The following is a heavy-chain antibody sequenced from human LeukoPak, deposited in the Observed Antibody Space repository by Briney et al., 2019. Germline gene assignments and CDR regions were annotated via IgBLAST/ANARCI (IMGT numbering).Heavy chain of an antibody. CDR1: GYSISSGYY. J-gene: IGHJ5*02. CDR3: ARDRGFRSWFDP. V-gene: IGHV4-38-2*02. CDR2: IYYSGNT. Sequence: PSETLSLTCTVSGYSISSGYYWGWIRQPPGKGLEWIGGIYYSGNTYYNPSLKSQVTISVDTSKNQFSLKLTSVTAADTAVYYCARDRGFRSWFDPWGQGTLVTVSS. D-gene: IGHD3-10*01.